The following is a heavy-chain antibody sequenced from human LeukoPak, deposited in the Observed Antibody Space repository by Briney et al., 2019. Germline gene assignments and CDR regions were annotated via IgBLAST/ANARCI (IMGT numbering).Heavy chain of an antibody. D-gene: IGHD3-22*01. Sequence: GGSLRLSCAASGFTFSSYGMHWVRQAPRKGLEWVSFIWYDGSNKYYADSVKGRFTISRDNSKNTLYLQMNSLRAEDTAVYYCAKHADYYECGGYRGSWGQGTLVTVSS. CDR2: IWYDGSNK. V-gene: IGHV3-30*02. CDR3: AKHADYYECGGYRGS. CDR1: GFTFSSYG. J-gene: IGHJ5*02.